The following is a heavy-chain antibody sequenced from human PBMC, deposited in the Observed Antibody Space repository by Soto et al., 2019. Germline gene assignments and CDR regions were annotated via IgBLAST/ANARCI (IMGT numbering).Heavy chain of an antibody. D-gene: IGHD6-13*01. CDR3: ARQNRLLLYSSSLGGDYFDY. J-gene: IGHJ4*02. CDR2: INPNSGNT. V-gene: IGHV1-8*02. CDR1: GYTFTSYG. Sequence: ASVKVSCKASGYTFTSYGISWVRQATGQGLEWMGWINPNSGNTGYAQKFQGRVTMTRNTSISTAYLQWSSLKASDTAMYYCARQNRLLLYSSSLGGDYFDYWGQGTLVTVSS.